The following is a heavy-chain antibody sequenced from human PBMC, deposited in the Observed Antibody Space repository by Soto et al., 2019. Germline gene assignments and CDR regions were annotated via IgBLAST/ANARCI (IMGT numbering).Heavy chain of an antibody. CDR3: ARLLLTTVTRIDY. D-gene: IGHD4-17*01. Sequence: PGESLKISCKGSGYSFTSYWISWVRQMPGKGLEWMGRIDPSDSYTNYSPSFQGHVTTSADKSITTAYLQWSSLKASDTAMYYCARLLLTTVTRIDYWGQGTLVTVSS. J-gene: IGHJ4*02. V-gene: IGHV5-10-1*01. CDR2: IDPSDSYT. CDR1: GYSFTSYW.